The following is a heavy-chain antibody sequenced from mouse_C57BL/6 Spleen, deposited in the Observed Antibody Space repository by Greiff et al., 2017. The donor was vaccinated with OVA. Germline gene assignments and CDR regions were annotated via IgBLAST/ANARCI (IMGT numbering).Heavy chain of an antibody. Sequence: QVQLQQPGAELVKPGASVKLSCKASGYTFTSYWMQWVKQRPGQGLEWIGEIDPSDSYTNYNQKFKGKATLTVDTSSSTAYMQLSSLTSEDSAVYYCARKHDYDRDYWGQGTTLTVSS. D-gene: IGHD2-4*01. CDR2: IDPSDSYT. CDR1: GYTFTSYW. CDR3: ARKHDYDRDY. J-gene: IGHJ2*01. V-gene: IGHV1-50*01.